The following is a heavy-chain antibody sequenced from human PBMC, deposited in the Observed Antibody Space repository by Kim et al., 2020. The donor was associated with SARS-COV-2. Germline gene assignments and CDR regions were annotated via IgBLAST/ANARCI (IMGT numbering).Heavy chain of an antibody. CDR3: VKAGGMDV. Sequence: SRNIKYADSVKGRLTISRDNAMNSLYLQMNSLRDEDTAVFYCVKAGGMDVWGQGTTVTVSS. CDR2: SRNI. V-gene: IGHV3-48*02. J-gene: IGHJ6*02.